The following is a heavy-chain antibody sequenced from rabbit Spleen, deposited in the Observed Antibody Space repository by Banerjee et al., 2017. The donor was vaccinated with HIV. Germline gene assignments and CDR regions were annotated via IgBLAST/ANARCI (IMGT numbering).Heavy chain of an antibody. V-gene: IGHV1S45*01. D-gene: IGHD2-1*01. J-gene: IGHJ4*01. CDR1: GFSFSSGW. CDR3: ARSGHVHGDYTWDL. Sequence: QEQLVESGGDLVKPGASLTLTCTASGFSFSSGWMSWVRQAPGKGLEWIGCIYVGRGSTHYANWAKGRVTMYRTSSTTVTLQLTSLTAADTATYFCARSGHVHGDYTWDLWGPGPLVTVS. CDR2: IYVGRGST.